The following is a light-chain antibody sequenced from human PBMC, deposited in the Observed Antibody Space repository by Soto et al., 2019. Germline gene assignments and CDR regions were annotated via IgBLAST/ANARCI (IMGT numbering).Light chain of an antibody. CDR2: KAS. CDR3: QQYNSRRYT. V-gene: IGKV1-5*03. J-gene: IGKJ2*01. Sequence: DIQMTQSPSTLSASLGDRVTITCRASQSISSWLAWYQQKPGKAPNLLIYKASSLESGVPSRFSGSGSGTEFTLTISSLQPDDFATYYCQQYNSRRYTFGQGTKLEIK. CDR1: QSISSW.